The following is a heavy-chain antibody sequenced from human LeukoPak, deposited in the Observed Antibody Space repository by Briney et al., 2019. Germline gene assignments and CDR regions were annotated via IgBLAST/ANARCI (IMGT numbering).Heavy chain of an antibody. J-gene: IGHJ3*02. CDR2: IKSKTDGRTT. CDR1: GFTFSNAW. Sequence: GGSLRLSCAASGFTFSNAWMSWVRQAPGKGLEWVGRIKSKTDGRTTDYAAPVKGRFTISRDDSKNTLYLQMNSLKTEDTAVYYCTTDYYYEADAFDIWGQGTMVTVSS. CDR3: TTDYYYEADAFDI. D-gene: IGHD3-22*01. V-gene: IGHV3-15*01.